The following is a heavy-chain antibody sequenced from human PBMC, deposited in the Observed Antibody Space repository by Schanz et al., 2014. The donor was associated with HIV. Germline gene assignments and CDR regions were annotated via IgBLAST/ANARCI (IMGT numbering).Heavy chain of an antibody. CDR1: GFTFRSYA. J-gene: IGHJ4*02. Sequence: QVQLVEAGGGVVQPGRSLRLSCAASGFTFRSYAMHWVRQAPGKGPEWGAVISNDGSNKYYADSVKGRSTISRDNSKNTLYLQMNSLRAEDTAVYYCARDGSSGWQDPFDYWGQGTLVTVSS. V-gene: IGHV3-30-3*01. CDR2: ISNDGSNK. CDR3: ARDGSSGWQDPFDY. D-gene: IGHD6-19*01.